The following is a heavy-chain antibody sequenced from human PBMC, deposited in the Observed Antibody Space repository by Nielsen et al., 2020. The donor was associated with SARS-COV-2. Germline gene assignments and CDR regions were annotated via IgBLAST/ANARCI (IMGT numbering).Heavy chain of an antibody. J-gene: IGHJ6*03. Sequence: VRQAPGKGLEWVTSISPTNSYIYYADSVKGRFTISRDNAKNSLYLQMNSLRAEDTAVYYCARMGRRVYCSSTSCPLGYYYYMDVWGKGTTVTVSS. D-gene: IGHD2-2*01. CDR2: ISPTNSYI. CDR3: ARMGRRVYCSSTSCPLGYYYYMDV. V-gene: IGHV3-21*01.